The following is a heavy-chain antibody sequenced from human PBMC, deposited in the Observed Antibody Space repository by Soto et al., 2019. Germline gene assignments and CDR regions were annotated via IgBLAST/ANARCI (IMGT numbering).Heavy chain of an antibody. Sequence: PGESLKISCKGSGYSFTSYWIGWVRQMPGKGLEWMGIIYPGDSDTRYSPSFQGQVTISADKSISTAYLQWSSLKASDTAMYYCARQLHEYCGGDCYSSGNDFDYWGQGTLVTVSS. V-gene: IGHV5-51*01. CDR3: ARQLHEYCGGDCYSSGNDFDY. CDR2: IYPGDSDT. CDR1: GYSFTSYW. J-gene: IGHJ4*02. D-gene: IGHD2-21*02.